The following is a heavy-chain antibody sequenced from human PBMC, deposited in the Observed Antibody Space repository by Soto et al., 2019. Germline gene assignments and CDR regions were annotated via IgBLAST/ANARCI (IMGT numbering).Heavy chain of an antibody. J-gene: IGHJ4*02. D-gene: IGHD2-15*01. CDR2: VSPDHGNA. CDR1: GYTFTNYD. CDR3: ELTAAGY. Sequence: QVQVVQSKAEVKKPGASVKVSCKTSGYTFTNYDINWVRQAPRQGLEWMGWVSPDHGNAGYAPQFQGRITMTSDTSPSTVYMELNNLSSDDTAVYFCELTAAGYWCQGTMVTVSS. V-gene: IGHV1-8*01.